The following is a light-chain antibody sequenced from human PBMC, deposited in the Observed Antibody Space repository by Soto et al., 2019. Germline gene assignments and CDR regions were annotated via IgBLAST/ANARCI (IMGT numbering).Light chain of an antibody. V-gene: IGKV1-5*01. CDR1: QSVSKW. CDR2: DAS. J-gene: IGKJ1*01. CDR3: QQYNSYSPWT. Sequence: DIPITHSPSSLSASIGDRVTIPCRASQSVSKWLAWFQQKPGKVPKLLIFDASTLQTGVPSRFGGGGSGTEFTLTISGLQPDDFATYYCQQYNSYSPWTFGPGTKVDI.